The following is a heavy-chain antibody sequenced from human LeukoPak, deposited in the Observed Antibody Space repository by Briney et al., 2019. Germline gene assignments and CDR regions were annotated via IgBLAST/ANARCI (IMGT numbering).Heavy chain of an antibody. V-gene: IGHV3-7*01. Sequence: GGSLRLSCAASGFTFSSYWMSWVRQAPGKGLEWVANIRQDGSEKYYVDSVKGRFTISRDNAKNSLYLQMNSLRAEDTAVYYCARDQDYFRSTSCYKYWGQGTLVTVSS. D-gene: IGHD2-2*02. CDR1: GFTFSSYW. J-gene: IGHJ4*02. CDR3: ARDQDYFRSTSCYKY. CDR2: IRQDGSEK.